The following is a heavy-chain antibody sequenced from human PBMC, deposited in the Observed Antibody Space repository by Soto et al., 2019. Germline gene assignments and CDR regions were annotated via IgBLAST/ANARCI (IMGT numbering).Heavy chain of an antibody. D-gene: IGHD3-22*01. CDR3: ARGDYSDSSGLYFDY. Sequence: QVQLQESGPGLVKPSETLSLICTVSGGSISSHYWSWIRQPPGKGLEWIGYVYYSGSTNYNPSLMSRVTIAVDTPKNQSSLKLSSVTAADTAVYHCARGDYSDSSGLYFDYWGQGTLVTVSS. J-gene: IGHJ4*02. V-gene: IGHV4-59*11. CDR1: GGSISSHY. CDR2: VYYSGST.